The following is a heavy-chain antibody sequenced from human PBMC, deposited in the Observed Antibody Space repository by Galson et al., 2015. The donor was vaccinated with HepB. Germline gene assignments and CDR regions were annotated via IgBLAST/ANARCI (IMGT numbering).Heavy chain of an antibody. D-gene: IGHD2-15*01. CDR3: ASPLVGAFDI. Sequence: SLRLSCAASGFTFSSYAMPWVRQAPGKGLEWVAVISYDGSNKYYADSVKGRFTISRDNSKNTLYLQMNSLRAEDTAVYYCASPLVGAFDIWGQGTMVTVSS. J-gene: IGHJ3*02. CDR2: ISYDGSNK. CDR1: GFTFSSYA. V-gene: IGHV3-30-3*01.